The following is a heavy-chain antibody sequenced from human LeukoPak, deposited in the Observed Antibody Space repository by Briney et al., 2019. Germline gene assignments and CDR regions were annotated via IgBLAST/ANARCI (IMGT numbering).Heavy chain of an antibody. Sequence: ASVKVSCKASGGTFSSYAISWVRQAPGQGLEWMGRIIPILGIANYAQKFQGRVTITADKSTSTAYMELSSLRSEDTAVYYCARGDYCSSTSCLIFDYWGRGTLVTVSS. CDR2: IIPILGIA. D-gene: IGHD2-2*01. V-gene: IGHV1-69*04. CDR1: GGTFSSYA. CDR3: ARGDYCSSTSCLIFDY. J-gene: IGHJ4*02.